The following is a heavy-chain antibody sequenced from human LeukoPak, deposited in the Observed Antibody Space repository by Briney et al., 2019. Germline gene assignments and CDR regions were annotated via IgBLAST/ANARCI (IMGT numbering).Heavy chain of an antibody. Sequence: GASVKVSCKASGYTFTSYGISWVRQAPGQGLEWMGWISAYNGNTNYAQKLQGRVTMTTDTSTSTAYMELRSLRSDDTAVYFCARVATPDVSSPLDFWGQGILVTVSS. V-gene: IGHV1-18*01. CDR3: ARVATPDVSSPLDF. D-gene: IGHD6-19*01. CDR2: ISAYNGNT. CDR1: GYTFTSYG. J-gene: IGHJ4*02.